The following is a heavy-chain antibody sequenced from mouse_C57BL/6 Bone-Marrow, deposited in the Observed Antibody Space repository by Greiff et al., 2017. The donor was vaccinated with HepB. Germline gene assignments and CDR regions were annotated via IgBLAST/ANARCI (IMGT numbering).Heavy chain of an antibody. CDR2: SRNKANDYTT. D-gene: IGHD2-5*01. V-gene: IGHV7-1*01. CDR1: GFTFSDFY. J-gene: IGHJ3*01. Sequence: EVKLVESGGCLVQSGRSLRLSCATSGFTFSDFYMEWVRQAPGKGLEWIAASRNKANDYTTEYSASVKGRFIVSRDTSQSILYLQMNALRAEDTAIYYCARAYYSIPFAYWGQGTLVTVSA. CDR3: ARAYYSIPFAY.